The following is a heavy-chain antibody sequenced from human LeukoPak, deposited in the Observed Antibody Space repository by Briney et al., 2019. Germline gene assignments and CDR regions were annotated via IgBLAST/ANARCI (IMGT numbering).Heavy chain of an antibody. J-gene: IGHJ4*02. CDR3: ARHVPAITVTPEDYFDY. Sequence: GESLNISCKGSGYSFTSYWISWVRQMPGKGLEWMGRIDPSDSYTNYSPSFQGHVTISADKSISTAYLQWSSLKASDTAMYYCARHVPAITVTPEDYFDYWGQGTLVTVSS. CDR2: IDPSDSYT. V-gene: IGHV5-10-1*01. CDR1: GYSFTSYW. D-gene: IGHD4-17*01.